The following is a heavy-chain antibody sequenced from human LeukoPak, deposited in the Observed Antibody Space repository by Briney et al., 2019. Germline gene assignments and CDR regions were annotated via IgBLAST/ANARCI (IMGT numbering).Heavy chain of an antibody. V-gene: IGHV3-33*01. CDR1: AFTFSSYG. Sequence: GGSLRLSCAASAFTFSSYGMHWVRQAPGKGLEWVAVIWYDGSKKYYADPVKGRFTISRDNSKNTLYLQMNSLRAEDTAVYYCARDWGELPYDYWGQGTLVTVSS. D-gene: IGHD1-26*01. CDR3: ARDWGELPYDY. J-gene: IGHJ4*02. CDR2: IWYDGSKK.